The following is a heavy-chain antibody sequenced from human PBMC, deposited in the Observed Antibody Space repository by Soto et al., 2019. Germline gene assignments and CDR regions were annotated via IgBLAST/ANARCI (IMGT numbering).Heavy chain of an antibody. J-gene: IGHJ6*02. CDR1: GFTFSSYC. Sequence: SLRISFAASGFTFSSYCMPWVRQGPGKGLEGVAVIWYDGGNKYYADSVKGRFTISRDNSKNTLYLQMNSLRAEDTAVYYCARERIQLWLQYYYYGMDVWGQGTTVTVSS. CDR3: ARERIQLWLQYYYYGMDV. CDR2: IWYDGGNK. V-gene: IGHV3-33*01. D-gene: IGHD5-18*01.